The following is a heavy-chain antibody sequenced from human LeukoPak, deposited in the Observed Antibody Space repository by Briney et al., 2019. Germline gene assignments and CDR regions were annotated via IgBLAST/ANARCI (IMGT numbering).Heavy chain of an antibody. V-gene: IGHV4-34*01. CDR2: GSDVGGT. J-gene: IGHJ5*02. CDR3: AQNGQSGFSFDP. Sequence: SETLSLTCAVYGASLNGHYWSWIRQPPGKGLEWIGEGSDVGGTKYNPSLKSRVTISADTSKNQFSLKLSSVTTADTAVYYCAQNGQSGFSFDPWGQGTLVTVSS. CDR1: GASLNGHY. D-gene: IGHD2-8*01.